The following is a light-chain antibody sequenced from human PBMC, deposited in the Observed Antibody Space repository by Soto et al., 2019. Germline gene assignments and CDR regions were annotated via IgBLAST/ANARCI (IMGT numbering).Light chain of an antibody. CDR3: NSSTGSGLYV. CDR1: SSDVARYDS. CDR2: GVN. Sequence: QSALAQPASVSGSPGQSITISCTGTSSDVARYDSVSWYQQHPGKAPKLIIYGVNYRPSGVSDRFSGSKSGNTASLTISGLQAEDEADYYCNSSTGSGLYVFGIGTKLTVL. J-gene: IGLJ1*01. V-gene: IGLV2-14*01.